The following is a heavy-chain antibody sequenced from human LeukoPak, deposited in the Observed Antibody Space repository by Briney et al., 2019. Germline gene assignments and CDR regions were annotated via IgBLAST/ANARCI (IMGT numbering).Heavy chain of an antibody. CDR1: GFTFSSYA. D-gene: IGHD6-13*01. J-gene: IGHJ6*02. CDR2: ISYDGSNK. V-gene: IGHV3-30-3*01. CDR3: ARDRSSSWLWTYYYYGMDV. Sequence: GRSLTLSCAASGFTFSSYAMHWVRQAPGKGLEWVAVISYDGSNKYYADSEKGRFTISRDNSKNTLYLQMNSLRAEDTAVYYCARDRSSSWLWTYYYYGMDVWGQGTTVTVSS.